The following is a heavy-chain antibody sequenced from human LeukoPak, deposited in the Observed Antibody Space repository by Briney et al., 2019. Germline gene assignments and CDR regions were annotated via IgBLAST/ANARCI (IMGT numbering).Heavy chain of an antibody. D-gene: IGHD6-13*01. Sequence: GGSLRLSCAASGFTFNNAWMNWVRQAPGKGLEWVGRIKSKTDGGTTDYAAPVKGRFTISRDDSKNTLYLQMNSLKTEDTAVYYCTTAAFLQQLDYGMDVWGQGTTVTVSS. CDR3: TTAAFLQQLDYGMDV. J-gene: IGHJ6*02. CDR1: GFTFNNAW. CDR2: IKSKTDGGTT. V-gene: IGHV3-15*07.